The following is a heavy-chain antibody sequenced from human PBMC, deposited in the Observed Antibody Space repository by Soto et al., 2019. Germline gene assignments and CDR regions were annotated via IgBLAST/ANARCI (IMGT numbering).Heavy chain of an antibody. CDR2: MYNTGST. D-gene: IGHD2-21*02. V-gene: IGHV4-59*01. CDR1: GGSISSYY. CDR3: ARDLWGYCGADCYPLDV. J-gene: IGHJ6*02. Sequence: QVRLQESGPGLVKPSETLSLTCTVSGGSISSYYWSWIRQPPGKGLEWIGYMYNTGSTIYNPSLKSRVTISVDTSKTQFSLKLNSGTAADTAVYYCARDLWGYCGADCYPLDVWGQGTTVTVSS.